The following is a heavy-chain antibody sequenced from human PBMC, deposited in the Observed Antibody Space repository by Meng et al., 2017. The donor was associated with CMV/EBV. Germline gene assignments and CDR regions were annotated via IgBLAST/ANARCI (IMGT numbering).Heavy chain of an antibody. J-gene: IGHJ6*02. CDR2: IYSGGST. Sequence: GGSLRLSCAASGFTVSSNYMSWVRRAPGKGLEWVSVIYSGGSTYYADSVKGRFTISRDNSKNTLYLQMNSLRAEDTAVYYCARVSYDFWSAVRGYYYYGMDVWGQGTTVTVSS. CDR3: ARVSYDFWSAVRGYYYYGMDV. CDR1: GFTVSSNY. V-gene: IGHV3-53*01. D-gene: IGHD3-3*01.